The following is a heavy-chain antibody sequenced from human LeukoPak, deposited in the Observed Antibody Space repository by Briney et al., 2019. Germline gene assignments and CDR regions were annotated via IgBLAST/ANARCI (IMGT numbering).Heavy chain of an antibody. D-gene: IGHD3-22*01. Sequence: GGSLRLSCVASGFTLSTNYMSWVRQAPGKGPGWLSVLYRGGTTYYAGSVKGRFTISRDDSKNTLYLQMNSLRAEDTAVYYCARDYYYDESGQPVRLDYWGQGTLVTVSS. V-gene: IGHV3-66*01. CDR3: ARDYYYDESGQPVRLDY. J-gene: IGHJ4*02. CDR1: GFTLSTNY. CDR2: LYRGGTT.